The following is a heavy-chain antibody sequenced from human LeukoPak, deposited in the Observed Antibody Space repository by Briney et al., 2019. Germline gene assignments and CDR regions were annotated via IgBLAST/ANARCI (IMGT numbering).Heavy chain of an antibody. CDR2: IIPILGIA. J-gene: IGHJ4*02. V-gene: IGHV1-69*04. Sequence: SVKVSCKASGGTFSSYAISWVRQAPGQGLEWMGRIIPILGIANYAQKFQGRVTITADKSTSTAYIELSSLRSEDTAVYYCARDFHEYSSSWEGYWGQGTLVTVSS. D-gene: IGHD6-13*01. CDR1: GGTFSSYA. CDR3: ARDFHEYSSSWEGY.